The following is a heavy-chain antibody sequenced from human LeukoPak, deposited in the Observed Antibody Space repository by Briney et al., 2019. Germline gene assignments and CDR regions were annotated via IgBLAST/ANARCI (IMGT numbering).Heavy chain of an antibody. CDR3: ARVWAAAAGTGRYYYYYMDV. J-gene: IGHJ6*03. D-gene: IGHD6-13*01. V-gene: IGHV4-31*03. CDR2: IHYSGST. Sequence: SETLSLACTVSGGSISSGGYYWSWIRQHPGKGLEWIGYIHYSGSTYYNPSLKSRVTISVDTSKNQFSLKLSSVTAADTAVYYCARVWAAAAGTGRYYYYYMDVWGKGTTVTVSS. CDR1: GGSISSGGYY.